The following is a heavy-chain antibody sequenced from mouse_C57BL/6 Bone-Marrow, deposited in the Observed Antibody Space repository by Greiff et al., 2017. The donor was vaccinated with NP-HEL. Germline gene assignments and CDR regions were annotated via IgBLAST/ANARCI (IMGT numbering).Heavy chain of an antibody. CDR3: ARRGTTVVARSYWYFDV. CDR1: GFTFSDYG. Sequence: EVMLVESGGGLVQPGGSLKLSCAASGFTFSDYGMAWVRQAPRKGPEWVAFISNLAYSIYYADTVTGRFSISRENAKNTLYLEMSSLRSEDTAMYYCARRGTTVVARSYWYFDVWGTGTTVTVSS. D-gene: IGHD1-1*01. V-gene: IGHV5-15*01. CDR2: ISNLAYSI. J-gene: IGHJ1*03.